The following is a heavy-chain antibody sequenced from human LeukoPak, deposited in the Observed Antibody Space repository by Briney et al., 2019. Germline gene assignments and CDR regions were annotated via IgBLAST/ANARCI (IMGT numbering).Heavy chain of an antibody. J-gene: IGHJ4*02. CDR1: GFTFSNYS. CDR3: ARAEALKFRDFDY. V-gene: IGHV3-21*01. CDR2: ITSSGSYI. Sequence: PGGSLRLSYAASGFTFSNYSMNWVRQAPGKGLEWVSSITSSGSYIYYADSVKGRFTISRDNARNSLYLQMNSLRAEDTAIYYCARAEALKFRDFDYWGQGTLVTVSS.